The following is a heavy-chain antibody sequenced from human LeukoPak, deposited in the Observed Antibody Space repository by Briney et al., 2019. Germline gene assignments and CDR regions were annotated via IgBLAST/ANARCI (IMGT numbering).Heavy chain of an antibody. CDR2: INAYNGNT. Sequence: ASVKVSCKASGYTFTSYIISWVRQAPGQGLEWMGWINAYNGNTDYAQRVQGRVTMTTDTSTSTAYMELRSLRSDDTAVYYCARGGYSYADDYWGQGTLVTVSS. D-gene: IGHD5-18*01. CDR1: GYTFTSYI. V-gene: IGHV1-18*01. J-gene: IGHJ4*02. CDR3: ARGGYSYADDY.